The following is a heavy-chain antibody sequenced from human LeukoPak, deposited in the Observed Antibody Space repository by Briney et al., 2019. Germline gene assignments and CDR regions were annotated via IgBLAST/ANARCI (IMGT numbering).Heavy chain of an antibody. CDR3: AREETRFGTYYFDY. J-gene: IGHJ4*02. CDR2: ISGGGAKK. D-gene: IGHD3-10*01. V-gene: IGHV3-23*01. CDR1: GFNFDSYA. Sequence: PGGSLRLSCAASGFNFDSYAMNWVRQAPGMGPEWVSFISGGGAKKFYADSVKGRFTISRDNSKNSLYLQMNSLRAEDTAVYYCAREETRFGTYYFDYWGQGTLVTVSS.